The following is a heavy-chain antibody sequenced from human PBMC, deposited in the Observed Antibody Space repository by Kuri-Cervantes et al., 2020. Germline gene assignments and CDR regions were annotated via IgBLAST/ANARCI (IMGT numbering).Heavy chain of an antibody. Sequence: GESLKISCAASGFIFSSYWMTWVRQAPGKGLEWVSAISGSGGSTNYADSVKGRFTISRDNSKNTLYLQMNSLGVEDTAVYYCAKDHLYGSDLHWGQGTLVTVSS. CDR1: GFIFSSYW. D-gene: IGHD3-10*01. CDR3: AKDHLYGSDLH. CDR2: ISGSGGST. V-gene: IGHV3-23*01. J-gene: IGHJ4*02.